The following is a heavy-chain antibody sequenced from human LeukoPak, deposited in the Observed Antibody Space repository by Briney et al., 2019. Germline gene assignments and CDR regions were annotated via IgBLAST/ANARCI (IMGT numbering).Heavy chain of an antibody. CDR1: GFTFSSYA. J-gene: IGHJ4*02. CDR3: ARDPGGYCSSTSCYGEIDY. CDR2: ISGSGGST. V-gene: IGHV3-23*01. D-gene: IGHD2-2*01. Sequence: GGSLRLSCAASGFTFSSYAMSWVRQAPGKGLEWVSAISGSGGSTYYADSVKGRFTISRDNSKNTLYLQMNSLRAEDTAVYYCARDPGGYCSSTSCYGEIDYWGQGTLVTVSS.